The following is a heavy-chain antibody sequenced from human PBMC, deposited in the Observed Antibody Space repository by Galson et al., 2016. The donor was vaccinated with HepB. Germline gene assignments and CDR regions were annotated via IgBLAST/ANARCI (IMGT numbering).Heavy chain of an antibody. D-gene: IGHD2-21*02. CDR3: TTDHIVVVTAIGNWFDP. CDR2: IKSKTDGGTT. CDR1: GFTFSNAW. Sequence: SLRLSCAASGFTFSNAWMNWVRQAPGKGLEWVGRIKSKTDGGTTDYAAPVKGRFTISRDDSKNTLYLQMNSLKTEDTAVYYCTTDHIVVVTAIGNWFDPWGQGTLVTVSS. V-gene: IGHV3-15*07. J-gene: IGHJ5*02.